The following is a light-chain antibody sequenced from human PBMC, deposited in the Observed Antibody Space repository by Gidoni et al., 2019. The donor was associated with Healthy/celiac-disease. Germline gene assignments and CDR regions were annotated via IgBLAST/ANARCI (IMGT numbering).Light chain of an antibody. CDR2: RNN. Sequence: QSVLTQLPSASGTPGQRVTISCSGSSSNIGSNYVYWYQQLPGTAPKRLIYRNNQRPSGVPDRFSGSKSGTSASLAISGLRSEDEADYYCAAWDDSLSGPVFGGGTKLTVL. J-gene: IGLJ2*01. V-gene: IGLV1-47*01. CDR3: AAWDDSLSGPV. CDR1: SSNIGSNY.